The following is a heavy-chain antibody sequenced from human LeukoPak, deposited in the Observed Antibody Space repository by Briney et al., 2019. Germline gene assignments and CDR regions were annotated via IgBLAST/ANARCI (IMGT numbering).Heavy chain of an antibody. CDR3: ARQWSSGSYLNWFDP. D-gene: IGHD1-26*01. Sequence: SETLSLTCTVSGGSISNGDSYWTWVRQPPGKGLEYIGYIHYSGSTHYNPSLKSRVTIAIDTSKMQLSPRLSSVTAADTAVYYCARQWSSGSYLNWFDPWGQGTLVTVSS. CDR1: GGSISNGDSY. CDR2: IHYSGST. J-gene: IGHJ5*02. V-gene: IGHV4-30-4*01.